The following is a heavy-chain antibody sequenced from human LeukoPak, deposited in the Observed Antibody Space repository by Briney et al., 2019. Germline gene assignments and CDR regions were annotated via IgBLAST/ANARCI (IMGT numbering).Heavy chain of an antibody. J-gene: IGHJ3*02. CDR2: INHSGST. Sequence: SETLSLTCAVYGGSFSGYYWSWIRQPPGKGLEWIGEINHSGSTNYNPSLKSRVTISVDTSKNQFSLELSSVTAADTAVYYCARGRFYYDSSGYRHDAFDIWGQGTMVTVSS. CDR1: GGSFSGYY. V-gene: IGHV4-34*01. CDR3: ARGRFYYDSSGYRHDAFDI. D-gene: IGHD3-22*01.